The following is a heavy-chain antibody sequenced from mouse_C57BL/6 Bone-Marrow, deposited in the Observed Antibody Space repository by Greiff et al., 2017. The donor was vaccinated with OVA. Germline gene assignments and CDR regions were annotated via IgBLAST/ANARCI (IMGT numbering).Heavy chain of an antibody. D-gene: IGHD1-1*01. CDR2: INPNNGGT. V-gene: IGHV1-26*01. CDR1: GYTFTDYY. Sequence: VQLHQSGPELVKPGASVKISCKASGYTFTDYYMNWVKQSHGKSLEWIGDINPNNGGTSYNQKFKGKATLTVDKSSSTAYMELRSLTSEDSAVYYCAGYYGSSYENYAMDYWGQGTSVTVSS. CDR3: AGYYGSSYENYAMDY. J-gene: IGHJ4*01.